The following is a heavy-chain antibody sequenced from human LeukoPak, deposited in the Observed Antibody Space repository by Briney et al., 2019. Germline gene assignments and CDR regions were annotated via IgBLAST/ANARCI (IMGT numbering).Heavy chain of an antibody. CDR3: AKVTEGYYPYLGFDY. V-gene: IGHV3-23*01. CDR1: IFTFSSYA. J-gene: IGHJ4*02. Sequence: GGSLRLSCAGSIFTFSSYAMSWVRQAPGKGLEWVSAISGSGGSTYYADSVKGRFTISRDNSKNTLYLQMNSLRAEDTAVYYCAKVTEGYYPYLGFDYWAREPWSPSPQ. D-gene: IGHD3-22*01. CDR2: ISGSGGST.